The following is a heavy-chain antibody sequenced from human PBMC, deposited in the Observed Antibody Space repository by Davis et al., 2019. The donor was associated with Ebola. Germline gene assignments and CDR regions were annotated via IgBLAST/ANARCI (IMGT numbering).Heavy chain of an antibody. D-gene: IGHD3-10*01. J-gene: IGHJ6*02. Sequence: GESLKISCAASGFTFSSYAMHWVRQAPGKGLEYVSAISSNGGSTYYANSVKGRFTISRDNSKNTLYLQMGSLRAEDMAVYYCARGVAGLYYYYYGMDVWGQGTTVTVSS. V-gene: IGHV3-64*01. CDR2: ISSNGGST. CDR3: ARGVAGLYYYYYGMDV. CDR1: GFTFSSYA.